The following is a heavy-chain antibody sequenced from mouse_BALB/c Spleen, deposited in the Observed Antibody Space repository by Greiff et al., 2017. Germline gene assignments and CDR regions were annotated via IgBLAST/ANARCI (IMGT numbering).Heavy chain of an antibody. CDR2: ISYDGSN. V-gene: IGHV3-6*02. CDR3: ARADFTTATAWFAY. Sequence: DVQLQESGPGLVKPSQSLSLTCSVTGYSITSGYYWNWIRQFPGNKLEWMGYISYDGSNNYNPSLKNRISITRDTSKNQFFLKLNSVTTEDTATYYCARADFTTATAWFAYWGQGTLVTVSA. D-gene: IGHD1-2*01. CDR1: GYSITSGYY. J-gene: IGHJ3*01.